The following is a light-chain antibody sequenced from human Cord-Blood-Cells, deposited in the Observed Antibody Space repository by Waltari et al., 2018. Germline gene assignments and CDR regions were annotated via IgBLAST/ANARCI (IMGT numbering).Light chain of an antibody. Sequence: EIVLTQSPATLSLSPGDRATLSCRASQSVSSYLAWYQQKPGQAPRLLIYDASNRATGIPARFRGSGSGTDFTLTISSREPEDVAVYYCQQRSNWWTFGQGTKVEIK. V-gene: IGKV3-11*01. CDR2: DAS. CDR3: QQRSNWWT. J-gene: IGKJ1*01. CDR1: QSVSSY.